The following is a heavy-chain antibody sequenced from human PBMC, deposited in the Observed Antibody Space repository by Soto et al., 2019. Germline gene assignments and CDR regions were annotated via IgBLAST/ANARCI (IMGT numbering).Heavy chain of an antibody. J-gene: IGHJ2*01. CDR1: GFTFSSYG. V-gene: IGHV3-30*18. Sequence: QVQLVESGGGVVQPGRSLRLSCAASGFTFSSYGMHWVRQAPGKGLEWVAVISYDGSNKYYADSVKGRFTISRDNSKNTLYLQMNSQRAEDTAVYYCAKEGKVVTPGWYFDLWGRGTLVTVSS. CDR2: ISYDGSNK. D-gene: IGHD2-21*02. CDR3: AKEGKVVTPGWYFDL.